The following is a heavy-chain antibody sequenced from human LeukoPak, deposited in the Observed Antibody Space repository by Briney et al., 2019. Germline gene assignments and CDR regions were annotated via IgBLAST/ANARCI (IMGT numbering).Heavy chain of an antibody. D-gene: IGHD3-22*01. Sequence: GGSLRLSCAASGFTFSSYAMHWVRQAPGKGLEWVAVISYDGSNKYYADSVKGRFTIPRDNSKNTLYLQMNSLRAEDTAVYYCARGFYDSSGYLDYWGQGTLVTVSS. CDR1: GFTFSSYA. CDR3: ARGFYDSSGYLDY. J-gene: IGHJ4*02. CDR2: ISYDGSNK. V-gene: IGHV3-30-3*01.